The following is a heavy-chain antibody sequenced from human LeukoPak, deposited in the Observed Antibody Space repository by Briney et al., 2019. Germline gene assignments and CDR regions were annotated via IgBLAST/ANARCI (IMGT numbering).Heavy chain of an antibody. CDR3: ARDHRDFWSGYTAYFDY. CDR1: GYTLTGYY. Sequence: ASVKVSCKASGYTLTGYYMHWVRQAPGQGLEWMGWINPNSGGTNYAQKFQGRVTMTRDTSISTAYMELSRLRSDDTAVYYCARDHRDFWSGYTAYFDYWGQGTLVTVSS. D-gene: IGHD3-3*01. J-gene: IGHJ4*02. V-gene: IGHV1-2*02. CDR2: INPNSGGT.